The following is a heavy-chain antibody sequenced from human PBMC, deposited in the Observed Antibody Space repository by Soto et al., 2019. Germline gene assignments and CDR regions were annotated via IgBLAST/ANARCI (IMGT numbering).Heavy chain of an antibody. J-gene: IGHJ6*02. CDR1: GGSISSSSYY. V-gene: IGHV4-39*01. CDR2: IYYSGST. CDR3: ATIAAAGHYYYYGMDV. D-gene: IGHD6-13*01. Sequence: SETLSLTCTVSGGSISSSSYYWGWIRQPPGKGLEWIGSIYYSGSTYYNPSLKSRVTISVDTSKNQFSLKLSSVTAADTAVYYCATIAAAGHYYYYGMDVWGQGTTVTVSS.